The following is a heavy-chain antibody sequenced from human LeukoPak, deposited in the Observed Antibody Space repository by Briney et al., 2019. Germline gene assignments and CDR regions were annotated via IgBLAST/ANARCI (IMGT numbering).Heavy chain of an antibody. D-gene: IGHD3-16*01. J-gene: IGHJ6*03. Sequence: GGSLRLSCAASGFTFSSYAMSWVRQAPGKGLEWVSGIIDNGYITYYANSVRGRFTISRDNSKNTLFLQMNSLRAEDTAVYYCAKLGGQEDHNYHVAVWGKGTTVAVSS. CDR2: IIDNGYIT. V-gene: IGHV3-23*01. CDR1: GFTFSSYA. CDR3: AKLGGQEDHNYHVAV.